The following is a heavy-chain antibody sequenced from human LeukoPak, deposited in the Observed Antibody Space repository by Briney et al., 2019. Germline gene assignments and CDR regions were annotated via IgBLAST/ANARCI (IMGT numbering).Heavy chain of an antibody. Sequence: GGSLRLSCAASGSTFSDSYMGWIRQAPGKGLEWVAVIWYDGSNKYYADSVKGRFTISRDNSKNTLYLQMNSLRAEDTAVYYCARDRSYYDFWSGCYSYYYYYGMDVWGQGTTVTVSS. D-gene: IGHD3-3*01. J-gene: IGHJ6*02. V-gene: IGHV3-33*08. CDR2: IWYDGSNK. CDR3: ARDRSYYDFWSGCYSYYYYYGMDV. CDR1: GSTFSDSY.